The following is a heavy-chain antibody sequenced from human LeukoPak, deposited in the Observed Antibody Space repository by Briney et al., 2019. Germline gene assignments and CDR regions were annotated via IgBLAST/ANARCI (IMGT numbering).Heavy chain of an antibody. CDR3: AREEITVTDAFDI. CDR2: INSDGTTI. J-gene: IGHJ3*02. Sequence: RGGSLRLACAASGFTFSDYWMRWVRQAPREGLVWVSRINSDGTTIKYGDSVKGRFSISRDNAKNTLYLQMNSLRAEDMAVYYCAREEITVTDAFDIWGQGTMVTVSS. V-gene: IGHV3-74*01. D-gene: IGHD4-17*01. CDR1: GFTFSDYW.